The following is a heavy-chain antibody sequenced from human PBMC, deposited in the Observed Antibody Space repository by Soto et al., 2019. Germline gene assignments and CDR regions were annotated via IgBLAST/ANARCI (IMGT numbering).Heavy chain of an antibody. CDR3: AREDDGGDRDYYGLDV. V-gene: IGHV4-30-4*08. CDR2: IHYSGSI. Sequence: ASETLSLTCSVSGGSISYEYYHWTWIRQSPGKGLEWIGYIHYSGSIMYNPSFKSRVTISVDTSKNQLSLQLSSVTAADTAVYFCAREDDGGDRDYYGLDVWGQGTTVTVSS. D-gene: IGHD2-21*02. J-gene: IGHJ6*02. CDR1: GGSISYEYYH.